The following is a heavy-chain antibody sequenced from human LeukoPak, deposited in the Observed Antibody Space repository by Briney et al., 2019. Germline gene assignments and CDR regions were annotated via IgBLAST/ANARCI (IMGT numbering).Heavy chain of an antibody. CDR3: ARSTVPYYSNYDYYGMDV. CDR1: GYTFTGYY. V-gene: IGHV1-2*02. D-gene: IGHD4-11*01. J-gene: IGHJ6*02. CDR2: INPNSGGT. Sequence: ASVKVSCKASGYTFTGYYMHWVRQAPGQGLEWMGWINPNSGGTNYAQKFQGRVTMTRDTSISTAYMELSRLRSDDTAVYYCARSTVPYYSNYDYYGMDVWGQGTTVTVSS.